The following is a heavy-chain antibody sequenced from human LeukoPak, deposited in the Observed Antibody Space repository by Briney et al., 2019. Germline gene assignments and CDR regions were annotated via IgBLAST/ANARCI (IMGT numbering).Heavy chain of an antibody. Sequence: PGGSLRLSCAASRFTFSSYEMNWVRQAPGKGLEWVSYISSSGSTRYYADSVKGRFTISRDNAKNPLYLQMDSLRAEDTAVYYCARDHGGVLIRGVIDYWGQGTLVTVSS. V-gene: IGHV3-48*03. D-gene: IGHD3-10*01. CDR1: RFTFSSYE. CDR3: ARDHGGVLIRGVIDY. CDR2: ISSSGSTR. J-gene: IGHJ4*02.